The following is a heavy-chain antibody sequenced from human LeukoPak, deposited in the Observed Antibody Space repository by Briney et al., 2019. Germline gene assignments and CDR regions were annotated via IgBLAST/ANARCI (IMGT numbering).Heavy chain of an antibody. V-gene: IGHV3-11*01. CDR1: GFTFSDYH. D-gene: IGHD3-10*01. J-gene: IGHJ6*03. Sequence: GGSLRLSCAASGFTFSDYHMSWIRQAPGKGLEWVSYISSSGSTIYYADSVKGRFTISRDNAKNSLYLQMNSLRAEDTAVYYCARLTPEGSGSYFVYYYYYMDVWGKGTTVTISS. CDR2: ISSSGSTI. CDR3: ARLTPEGSGSYFVYYYYYMDV.